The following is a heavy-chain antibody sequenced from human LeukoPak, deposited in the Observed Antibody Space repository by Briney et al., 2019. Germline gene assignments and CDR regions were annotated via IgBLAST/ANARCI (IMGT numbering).Heavy chain of an antibody. CDR2: IYHSGST. CDR3: ARGRRTTLNWFDP. J-gene: IGHJ5*02. CDR1: GGSISSGGYS. V-gene: IGHV4-30-2*01. Sequence: PSETLSLTCAVSGGSISSGGYSWSWIRQPPGKGLEWIGYIYHSGSTYYNPSLKSRVTISVDRSKNQFSLKLSSVTAADTAVYYCARGRRTTLNWFDPWGQGTLVTVSS. D-gene: IGHD4-11*01.